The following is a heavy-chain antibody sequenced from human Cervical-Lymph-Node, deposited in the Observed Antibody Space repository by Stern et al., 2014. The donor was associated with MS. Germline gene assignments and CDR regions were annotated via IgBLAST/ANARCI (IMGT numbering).Heavy chain of an antibody. CDR1: GYNTTSYG. Sequence: VQLVESGGEVKKPGASVKVSCKASGYNTTSYGFTWVRQAPGQGLEWMGWIRAYNGNTNYAQKFQGRVTMTTDTSTSTAYMEVRSLRSDDTAVYYCATFISAAGTFNHWGQGTLVTVSS. CDR3: ATFISAAGTFNH. CDR2: IRAYNGNT. V-gene: IGHV1-18*01. D-gene: IGHD6-13*01. J-gene: IGHJ4*02.